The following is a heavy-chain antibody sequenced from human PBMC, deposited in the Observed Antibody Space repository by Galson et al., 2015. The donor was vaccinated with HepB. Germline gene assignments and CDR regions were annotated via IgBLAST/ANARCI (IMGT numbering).Heavy chain of an antibody. D-gene: IGHD3-22*01. Sequence: SVKVSCKASGYTFTSYGISWVRQAPGQGLEWMGWISAYNGNTNYAQKLQGRVTMTTDTSTSTAYMELRSLRSDNTAVYYCARDWGGGLTMIVVVITNDYGMDVWGQGTTVTVSS. CDR1: GYTFTSYG. J-gene: IGHJ6*02. CDR3: ARDWGGGLTMIVVVITNDYGMDV. CDR2: ISAYNGNT. V-gene: IGHV1-18*04.